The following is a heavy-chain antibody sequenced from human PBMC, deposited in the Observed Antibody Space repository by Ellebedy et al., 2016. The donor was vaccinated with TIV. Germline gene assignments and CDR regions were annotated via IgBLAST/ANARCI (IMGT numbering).Heavy chain of an antibody. CDR1: GYTFTGYY. D-gene: IGHD3-22*01. CDR2: INPNSGGT. J-gene: IGHJ4*02. V-gene: IGHV1-2*02. Sequence: ASVKVSCKASGYTFTGYYMHWVRQAPGQGLEWMGWINPNSGGTNYAQKFQGRVTMTRDTSISTAYMELSRLRSDDTAVYYCASVDSSDTGAFDYWGQGTLVTVSS. CDR3: ASVDSSDTGAFDY.